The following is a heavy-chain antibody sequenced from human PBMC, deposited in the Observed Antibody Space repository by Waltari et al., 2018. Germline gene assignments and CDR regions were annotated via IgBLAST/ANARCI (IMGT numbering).Heavy chain of an antibody. CDR2: VSYRGST. J-gene: IGHJ4*02. V-gene: IGHV4-39*01. D-gene: IGHD1-1*01. CDR1: GGPISRSGYY. Sequence: QLQLQDSGPGLVNPSETLSPPCTVPGGPISRSGYYWGWIRQPPGTGPEWIGSVSYRGSTSYNPSLKSRVTISADTSKNQFSLKLTSVTAADTAVYYCAKFQSGTMLGYWGQGTLVTVSS. CDR3: AKFQSGTMLGY.